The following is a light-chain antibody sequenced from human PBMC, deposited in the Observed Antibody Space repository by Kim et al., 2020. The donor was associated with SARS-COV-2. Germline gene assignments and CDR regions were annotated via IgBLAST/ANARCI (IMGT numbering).Light chain of an antibody. CDR1: SGHSSYA. J-gene: IGLJ3*02. V-gene: IGLV4-69*01. CDR3: QNWGTSIRV. Sequence: QLVLTQSPSASASLGASVKLTCTLSSGHSSYAIAWHQQQPEKGPRYLMKLNSDGSHSKGDGIPDRFSGSSSGAERYLTISSLQSEDEADYYCQNWGTSIRVFGGGTQLTVL. CDR2: LNSDGSH.